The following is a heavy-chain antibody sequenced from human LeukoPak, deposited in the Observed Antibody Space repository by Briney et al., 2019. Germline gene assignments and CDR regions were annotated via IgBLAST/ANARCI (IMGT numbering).Heavy chain of an antibody. CDR3: ARGGDGDYLFDY. CDR1: GGSISSGGYS. J-gene: IGHJ4*02. CDR2: IYHSGST. Sequence: PSETLSLTCAVSGGSISSGGYSWSWIRQPTGKGLEWIGYIYHSGSTYYNPSLKSRVTISVDRSKNQFSLKLSSVTAADTAVYYCARGGDGDYLFDYWGQGTLVTVSS. V-gene: IGHV4-30-2*01. D-gene: IGHD4-17*01.